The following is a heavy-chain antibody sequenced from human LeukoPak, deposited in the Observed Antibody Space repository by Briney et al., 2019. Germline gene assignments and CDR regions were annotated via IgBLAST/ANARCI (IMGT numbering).Heavy chain of an antibody. CDR3: ASGTYYYFDF. J-gene: IGHJ4*02. CDR1: GGSVSSGRYY. D-gene: IGHD6-13*01. Sequence: PSETLSLTCTVSGGSVSSGRYYWSWIRQPPGKGLEWIGYIHYSGSTNYNPSLKSPFTISVDTSKSQFSLKVNSVTAADTAVYYCASGTYYYFDFWGQGALVTVSS. V-gene: IGHV4-61*01. CDR2: IHYSGST.